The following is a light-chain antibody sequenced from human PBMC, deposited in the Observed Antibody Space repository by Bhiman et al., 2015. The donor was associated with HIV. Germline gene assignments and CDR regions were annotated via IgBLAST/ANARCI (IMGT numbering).Light chain of an antibody. V-gene: IGLV3-1*01. J-gene: IGLJ1*01. CDR1: KLGNKY. Sequence: SYVVTQPPSVSVSPGQTASITCSGDKLGNKYAYWYQQKPGQSPVLVIYQNNKRPSGIPERFSGSNSGNTATLTISGTQAVDEADYYCQAWDSTAFYVFGTGTKVTV. CDR3: QAWDSTAFYV. CDR2: QNN.